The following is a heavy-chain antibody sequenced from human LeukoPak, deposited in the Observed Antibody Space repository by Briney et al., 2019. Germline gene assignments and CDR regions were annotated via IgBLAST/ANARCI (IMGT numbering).Heavy chain of an antibody. CDR2: IYYSGST. Sequence: SETLSLTCTVSGGSISSYYWSWIRQPPGKGLEWIGYIYYSGSTNYNPSLKSRVTISVDTSKNQFSLKLSSVTAADTAVYYCARGSIGLSGDSGVDYWGQGTLVTVSS. CDR1: GGSISSYY. J-gene: IGHJ4*02. V-gene: IGHV4-59*01. D-gene: IGHD5-12*01. CDR3: ARGSIGLSGDSGVDY.